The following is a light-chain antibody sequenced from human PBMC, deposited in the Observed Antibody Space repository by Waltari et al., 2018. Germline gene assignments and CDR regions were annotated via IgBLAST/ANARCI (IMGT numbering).Light chain of an antibody. Sequence: DIVMTQSPESLAVSLGERATINCKSSQSLSYNYNNKNYLAWYQQKPGQPPNVLIYWASTRESGVPDRFSGSGSGTDFTLTISSLQAEDVAVYYCQQYYATPFTFGPGTKVEIK. CDR2: WAS. V-gene: IGKV4-1*01. CDR3: QQYYATPFT. J-gene: IGKJ3*01. CDR1: QSLSYNYNNKNY.